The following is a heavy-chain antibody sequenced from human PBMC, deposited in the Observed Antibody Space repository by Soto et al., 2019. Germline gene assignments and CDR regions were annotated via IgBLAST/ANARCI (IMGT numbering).Heavy chain of an antibody. CDR1: GYSFTSHY. D-gene: IGHD6-13*01. CDR2: INPSDGST. CDR3: ARGRLEAAAGNSDFDY. Sequence: WASVKVSCKASGYSFTSHYMHWVRQAPGQGLEWMGIINPSDGSTTYAQKFQGRVTMTRDTSTSTLYMELSSLRSEDTAVYYCARGRLEAAAGNSDFDYWGQGTLVTVSS. V-gene: IGHV1-46*01. J-gene: IGHJ4*02.